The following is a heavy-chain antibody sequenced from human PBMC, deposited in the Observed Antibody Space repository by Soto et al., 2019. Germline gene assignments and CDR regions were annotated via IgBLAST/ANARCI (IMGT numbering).Heavy chain of an antibody. CDR1: GGSISSYY. J-gene: IGHJ3*02. CDR3: ARRYGLSAFDI. V-gene: IGHV4-59*08. CDR2: IYYSGST. D-gene: IGHD3-10*01. Sequence: SETLSLTCTVSGGSISSYYWSWIRQPPGKGLEWIGDIYYSGSTNYNPSPKSRVTISVDTSKNQFSLKLSSVTAADTAVYFCARRYGLSAFDIWGQGTMVT.